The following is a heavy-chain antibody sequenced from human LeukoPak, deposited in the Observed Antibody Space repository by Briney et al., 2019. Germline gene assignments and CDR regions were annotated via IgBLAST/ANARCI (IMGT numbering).Heavy chain of an antibody. V-gene: IGHV1-8*01. CDR2: MNPNSGNT. J-gene: IGHJ5*02. Sequence: ASVKVSCKASGYTFTSYDINWVRQATGQGLEWMGWMNPNSGNTGYAQKFQGRVTMTRNTSISTAYMELSSLRSEDTAVYYCARAYYGSGSYWSPGWFDPCGQGTLVTVSS. D-gene: IGHD3-10*01. CDR3: ARAYYGSGSYWSPGWFDP. CDR1: GYTFTSYD.